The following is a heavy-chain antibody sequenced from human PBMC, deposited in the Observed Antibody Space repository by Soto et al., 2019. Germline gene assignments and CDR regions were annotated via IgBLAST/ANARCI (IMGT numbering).Heavy chain of an antibody. V-gene: IGHV3-74*01. CDR3: ARSWAVAGSYDY. CDR1: GFTFSSYW. CDR2: INSDGSTT. Sequence: EVQLVESGGGLVQPGGSLRLSCAASGFTFSSYWMHWVRQAPGKGLVWVSRINSDGSTTTYADSVKGRFTISRDNAKNTLYLQMSSLRAEDTAVYYCARSWAVAGSYDYWGQGTLVTVSS. J-gene: IGHJ4*02. D-gene: IGHD6-19*01.